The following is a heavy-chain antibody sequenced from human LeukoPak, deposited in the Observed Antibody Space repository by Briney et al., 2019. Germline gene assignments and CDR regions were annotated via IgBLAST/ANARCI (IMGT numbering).Heavy chain of an antibody. J-gene: IGHJ4*02. Sequence: ETLSLTCAVYGGSFSGYYWSWVRQLPGKGLEWVGRIKSKTDGGTRDSAAPVKGRFTISRHDSKNTLYLQMNSLKTEDTGIYYCTTDYVWGSYEVYWGQGTLFTVSS. D-gene: IGHD3-16*01. CDR1: GGSFSGYY. CDR2: IKSKTDGGTR. V-gene: IGHV3-15*01. CDR3: TTDYVWGSYEVY.